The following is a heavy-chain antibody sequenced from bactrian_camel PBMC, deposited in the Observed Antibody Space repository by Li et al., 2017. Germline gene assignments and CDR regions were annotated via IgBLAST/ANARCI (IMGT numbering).Heavy chain of an antibody. CDR3: AARGPYCYTKLSVRDFTY. Sequence: HVQLVESGGGSVQAGGSLRLSCAASGTTNSYCMGWFRRAPGKEREGVAAITPGNTYTYYADSVMDRFTITRVTSNANDTLYLQMNSLKPEDTAMYYCAARGPYCYTKLSVRDFTYWGQGTQVTVS. CDR1: GTTNSYC. J-gene: IGHJ6*01. D-gene: IGHD2*01. V-gene: IGHV3S1*01. CDR2: ITPGNTYT.